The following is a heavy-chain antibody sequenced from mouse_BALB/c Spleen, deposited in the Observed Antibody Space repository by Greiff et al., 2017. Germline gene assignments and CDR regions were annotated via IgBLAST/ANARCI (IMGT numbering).Heavy chain of an antibody. Sequence: EVMLVESGGGLVKPGGSLKLSCAASGFTFSSYGMSWVRQTPDKRLEWVATISSGGSYTYYPDSVKGRFTISRDNAKNTLYLQMSSLKSEDTAMYYCAFGRYGNYVFDYWGQGTTLTVSS. J-gene: IGHJ2*01. CDR3: AFGRYGNYVFDY. V-gene: IGHV5-6*03. D-gene: IGHD2-10*02. CDR1: GFTFSSYG. CDR2: ISSGGSYT.